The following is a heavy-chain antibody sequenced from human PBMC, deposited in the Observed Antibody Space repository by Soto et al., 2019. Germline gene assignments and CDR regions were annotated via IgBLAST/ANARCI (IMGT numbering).Heavy chain of an antibody. V-gene: IGHV4-30-4*01. CDR3: ARGIAAAGTGWFDP. CDR2: IYYSGST. CDR1: GGSISSGDYY. Sequence: PSETLSLTCTVSGGSISSGDYYWSWIRQPPGKGLEWIGYIYYSGSTYYNPSLKSRVTISVDTSKNQFSLKLSSVTAADTAVYYCARGIAAAGTGWFDPWGQGTLVIVSS. J-gene: IGHJ5*02. D-gene: IGHD6-13*01.